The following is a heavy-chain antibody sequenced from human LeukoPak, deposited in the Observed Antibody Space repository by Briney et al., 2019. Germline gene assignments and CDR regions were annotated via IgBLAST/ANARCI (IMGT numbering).Heavy chain of an antibody. Sequence: ASVKVSCKASGGTFSSYAISWVRQAPGQGLEWMGGIIPIFGTANYAQKSQGRVTITTDESTSTAYMELSSLRSEDTAVYYCASAEYSSSSTYYYYMDVWGKGTTVTVSS. CDR3: ASAEYSSSSTYYYYMDV. CDR2: IIPIFGTA. V-gene: IGHV1-69*05. CDR1: GGTFSSYA. D-gene: IGHD6-6*01. J-gene: IGHJ6*03.